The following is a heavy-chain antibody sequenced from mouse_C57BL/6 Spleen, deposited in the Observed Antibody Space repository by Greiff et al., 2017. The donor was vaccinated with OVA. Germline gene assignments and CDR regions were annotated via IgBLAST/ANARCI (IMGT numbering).Heavy chain of an antibody. CDR3: ARVYYSNSWYFDV. Sequence: EVQLVESEGGLVQPGSSMKLSCTASGFTFSDYYMAWVRQVPEKGLEWVANINYDGSSTYYLDSLKSRFIISRDNAKNILYLQMSSLKSEDTATYYCARVYYSNSWYFDVWGTGTTVTVSS. D-gene: IGHD2-5*01. V-gene: IGHV5-16*01. CDR2: INYDGSST. J-gene: IGHJ1*03. CDR1: GFTFSDYY.